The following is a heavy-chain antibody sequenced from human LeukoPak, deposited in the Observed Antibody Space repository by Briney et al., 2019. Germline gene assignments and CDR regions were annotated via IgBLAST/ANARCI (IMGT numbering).Heavy chain of an antibody. CDR1: GGSISSYY. V-gene: IGHV4-59*08. J-gene: IGHJ4*02. CDR2: IYYSGST. CDR3: VRQRTDSSGYYYVDYFDY. D-gene: IGHD3-22*01. Sequence: PSETLSLTCTVSGGSISSYYWSWIRQPPGKGLEWIGYIYYSGSTNYNPSLKSRVAISVDTSKNQFSLKLSSVTAADTAVYYCVRQRTDSSGYYYVDYFDYWGQGTLVTVSS.